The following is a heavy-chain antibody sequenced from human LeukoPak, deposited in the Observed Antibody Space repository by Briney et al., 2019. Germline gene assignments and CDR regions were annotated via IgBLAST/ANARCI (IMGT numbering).Heavy chain of an antibody. D-gene: IGHD4-23*01. Sequence: GGSLRLSCAAAGCTFSSYSRNLVRQEPGKGLEWVSSISSSSSYIYYADSVKGRFTISRDNAKNSLYLQMNSLRAEDTAVYYCVARSRLTPPGYWGRGTLVTVSS. V-gene: IGHV3-21*01. J-gene: IGHJ4*02. CDR3: VARSRLTPPGY. CDR2: ISSSSSYI. CDR1: GCTFSSYS.